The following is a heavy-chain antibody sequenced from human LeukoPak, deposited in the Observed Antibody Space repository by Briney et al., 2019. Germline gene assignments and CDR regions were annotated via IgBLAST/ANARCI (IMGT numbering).Heavy chain of an antibody. D-gene: IGHD6-19*01. CDR2: ISGSGGDT. Sequence: GSLKLSCPASGFTFGSFPMSWARQPPGRGRGWVSAISGSGGDTYYADSVKGRFTISRDNSKNTLYLQMNSLRAEDTALYYCATSSGWYPEYFDYWGQGTLVTVSS. V-gene: IGHV3-23*01. CDR1: GFTFGSFP. J-gene: IGHJ4*02. CDR3: ATSSGWYPEYFDY.